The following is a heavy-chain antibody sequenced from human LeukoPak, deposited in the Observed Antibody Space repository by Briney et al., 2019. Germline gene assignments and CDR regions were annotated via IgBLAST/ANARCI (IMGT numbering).Heavy chain of an antibody. V-gene: IGHV1-69*04. J-gene: IGHJ4*02. CDR1: GGTFSSYA. Sequence: SVKVSCKTSGGTFSSYAISWVRQAPGQGLEWMGRIIPIFGIANYAQKFQGRVTITADKSTSTAYMELSSLRSEDTAVYYCARVFYGGISDYYFDYWGQGTLVTVSS. D-gene: IGHD4-23*01. CDR3: ARVFYGGISDYYFDY. CDR2: IIPIFGIA.